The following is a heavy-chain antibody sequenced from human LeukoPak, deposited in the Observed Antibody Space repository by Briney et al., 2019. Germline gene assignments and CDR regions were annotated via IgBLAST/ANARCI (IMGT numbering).Heavy chain of an antibody. Sequence: TGGSLRLSCAASGFTFSSSGMHWVRQAPGKGLEWVAVISYDGSNKYYADSVKGRFTISRDNSKNTLFLQMNSLRAEDTAVYYCAKDRSCTGSSCNVGSWGQGTMVTVSS. J-gene: IGHJ3*01. V-gene: IGHV3-30*18. D-gene: IGHD2-2*01. CDR3: AKDRSCTGSSCNVGS. CDR2: ISYDGSNK. CDR1: GFTFSSSG.